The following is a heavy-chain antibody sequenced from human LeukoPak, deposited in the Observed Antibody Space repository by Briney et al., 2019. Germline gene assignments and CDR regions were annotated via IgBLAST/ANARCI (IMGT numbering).Heavy chain of an antibody. CDR2: IYYSGST. V-gene: IGHV4-39*07. CDR1: GGSISSSSYY. Sequence: PSETLSLTCTVSGGSISSSSYYWGWIRQPPGKGLEWIGSIYYSGSTYYNPSLKSRVTISVDTSKNQFSLKLSSVTAADTAVYYCARGELVVVITPGWFDPWGQGTLVTVSS. J-gene: IGHJ5*02. CDR3: ARGELVVVITPGWFDP. D-gene: IGHD3-22*01.